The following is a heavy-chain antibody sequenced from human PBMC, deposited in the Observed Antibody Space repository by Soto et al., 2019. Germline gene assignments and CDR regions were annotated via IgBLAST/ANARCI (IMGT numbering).Heavy chain of an antibody. CDR2: INPNSGGT. Sequence: ASVKVSCKTSGYTFTGYYIHWVRQAPGQGLEWMGWINPNSGGTDYAQKFQGRVTMTRDTSISTVYMELNRLRSDDTAVYYCARDQGVTSELFNYWGHGSLVTVSS. J-gene: IGHJ4*01. CDR1: GYTFTGYY. V-gene: IGHV1-2*02. D-gene: IGHD3-10*01. CDR3: ARDQGVTSELFNY.